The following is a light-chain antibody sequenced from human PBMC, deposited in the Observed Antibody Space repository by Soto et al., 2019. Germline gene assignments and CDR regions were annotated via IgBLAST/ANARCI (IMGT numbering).Light chain of an antibody. CDR2: EVS. V-gene: IGLV2-14*01. CDR3: SSFTSSSTPRV. Sequence: QSVLTQPPSVSGAPGQRLTISCTGSSSNIGAGYDVHWYQQHPGKAPKLMIYEVSNRPSGVSNRFSGSKSGNTASLTISGLQAEDEADYYCSSFTSSSTPRVFGGGTKLTVL. CDR1: SSNIGAGYD. J-gene: IGLJ3*02.